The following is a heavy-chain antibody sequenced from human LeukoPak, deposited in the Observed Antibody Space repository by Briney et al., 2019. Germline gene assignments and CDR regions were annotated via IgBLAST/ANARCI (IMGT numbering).Heavy chain of an antibody. CDR3: ARDICSGGSCPRGWFDP. J-gene: IGHJ5*02. V-gene: IGHV4-4*07. D-gene: IGHD2-15*01. CDR2: IYTSGST. Sequence: SETLSLTCTVSDGSISSYYWSWIRQSAGKGLEWIGRIYTSGSTNYNPSLKSRVTMSVDTSKKQFFLKLSSVTAADTAVYYCARDICSGGSCPRGWFDPWGQGTLVTVSS. CDR1: DGSISSYY.